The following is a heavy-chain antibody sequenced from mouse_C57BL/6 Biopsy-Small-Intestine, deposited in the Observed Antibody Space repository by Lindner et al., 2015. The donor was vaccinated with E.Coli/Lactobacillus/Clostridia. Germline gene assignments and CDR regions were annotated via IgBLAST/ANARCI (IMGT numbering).Heavy chain of an antibody. CDR3: ARPWGSMYPHYYFYGLDV. CDR2: IGAYNGNP. D-gene: IGHD1-2*01. J-gene: IGHJ1*01. V-gene: IGHV1-66*01. Sequence: SVKVSCKASGYGFISYGIYWVRQAPGQGLEWMGWIGAYNGNPQYAQKFQGRVSMTTDPPTTTAYMELRGLTSDDTAVYYCARPWGSMYPHYYFYGLDVWGQGTTVTVSS. CDR1: GYGFISYG.